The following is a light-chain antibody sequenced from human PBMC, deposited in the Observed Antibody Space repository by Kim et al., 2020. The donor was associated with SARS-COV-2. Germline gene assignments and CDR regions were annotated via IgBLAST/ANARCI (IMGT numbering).Light chain of an antibody. CDR1: SLRSYY. CDR3: NSRDSNGNVV. CDR2: GKN. V-gene: IGLV3-19*01. J-gene: IGLJ2*01. Sequence: VALGQTVRITCQGDSLRSYYATWYQQKPGQAPILVIYGKNNRPSGIPDRFSGSSSGNTASLTITGTQAGDEADYYCNSRDSNGNVVFGGGTQLTVL.